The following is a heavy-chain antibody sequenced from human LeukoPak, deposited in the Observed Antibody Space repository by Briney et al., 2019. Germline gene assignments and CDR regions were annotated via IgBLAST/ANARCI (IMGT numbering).Heavy chain of an antibody. V-gene: IGHV4-39*07. CDR2: IYYSGST. D-gene: IGHD3-16*01. CDR1: GGSISSSSYY. CDR3: ARDSWGYSNWFDP. Sequence: PSETLSLTCTVSGGSISSSSYYWGWIRQPPGKGLEWIGSIYYSGSTYYNPSLKSRVTISVDTSKNQFSLKLSSVTAADTAVYYCARDSWGYSNWFDPWGQGTLVTVSS. J-gene: IGHJ5*02.